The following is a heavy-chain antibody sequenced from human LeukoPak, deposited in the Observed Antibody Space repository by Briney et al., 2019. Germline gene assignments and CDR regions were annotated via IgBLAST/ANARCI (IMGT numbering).Heavy chain of an antibody. CDR1: GIVFDDYA. V-gene: IGHV3-9*01. CDR2: ISWSGGSI. Sequence: GGSLRLSCVVSGIVFDDYAMNWVRQVPGKGLEWVSGISWSGGSIGYADSVKGRFTVFRDNAKNSLYLQMNDLKTEDTAVYYCGKDIGGEYYGRGGMDVWGRGTTVTVS. CDR3: GKDIGGEYYGRGGMDV. J-gene: IGHJ6*02. D-gene: IGHD3-16*01.